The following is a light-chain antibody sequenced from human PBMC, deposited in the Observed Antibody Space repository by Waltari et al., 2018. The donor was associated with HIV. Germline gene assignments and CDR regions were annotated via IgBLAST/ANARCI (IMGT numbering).Light chain of an antibody. J-gene: IGKJ1*01. Sequence: DIQLTQSPSTLSASIGDRVTITCRASQSISDWLAWYQQLPGRAPNLLIYKASNLQSGVPPRFSGSGSGTEFTLSINGLQPEDVATDYCQQYDTFPWTFGLGTKVEIK. CDR2: KAS. CDR1: QSISDW. V-gene: IGKV1-5*03. CDR3: QQYDTFPWT.